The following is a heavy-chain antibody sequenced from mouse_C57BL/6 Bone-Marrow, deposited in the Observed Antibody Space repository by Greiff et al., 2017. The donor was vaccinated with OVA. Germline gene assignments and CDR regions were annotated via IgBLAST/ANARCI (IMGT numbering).Heavy chain of an antibody. CDR1: GFTFSSYA. Sequence: EVQLVESGGGLVKPGGSLKLSCAASGFTFSSYAMSWVRQTPEKRLEWVATISDGGSYTYYPDNVKGRFTISRDNATNNLYLQMSHLKSEDTAMYYCARGLYYYGSSYVAYWGQGALVNGSA. V-gene: IGHV5-4*01. D-gene: IGHD1-1*01. CDR3: ARGLYYYGSSYVAY. J-gene: IGHJ3*01. CDR2: ISDGGSYT.